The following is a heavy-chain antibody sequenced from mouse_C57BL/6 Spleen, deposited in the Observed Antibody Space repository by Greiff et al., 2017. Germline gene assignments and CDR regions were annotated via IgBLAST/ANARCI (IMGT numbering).Heavy chain of an antibody. D-gene: IGHD2-5*01. CDR1: GYTFTSYW. CDR3: ARGVYSNFWFAY. Sequence: QVQLKQSGAELVKPGASVKMSCKASGYTFTSYWITWVKQRPGQGLEWIGDIYPGSGSTNYNEKFKSKATLTVDTSSSTAYMQLSSLTSEDSAVYYCARGVYSNFWFAYWGQGTLVTVSA. J-gene: IGHJ3*01. V-gene: IGHV1-55*01. CDR2: IYPGSGST.